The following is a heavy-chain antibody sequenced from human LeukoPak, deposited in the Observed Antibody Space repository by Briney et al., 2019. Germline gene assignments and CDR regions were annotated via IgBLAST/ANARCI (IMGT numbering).Heavy chain of an antibody. Sequence: GGSLRLSCTASGFTFGDYAMSWVRQAPGKGLEWVGFIRSKAYGGTTEYAASVKGRFTISRDDSKNIAYLQMNSLKTEDTAVYYCTRDQGELDYWGQGTLVTVSS. V-gene: IGHV3-49*04. D-gene: IGHD1-7*01. CDR1: GFTFGDYA. CDR3: TRDQGELDY. CDR2: IRSKAYGGTT. J-gene: IGHJ4*02.